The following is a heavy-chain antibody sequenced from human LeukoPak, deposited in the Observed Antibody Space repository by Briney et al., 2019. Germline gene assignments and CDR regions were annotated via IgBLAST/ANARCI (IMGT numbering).Heavy chain of an antibody. V-gene: IGHV3-7*01. CDR1: GFTFSSYW. CDR2: IKQDGSEK. Sequence: QPGGSLRLSCAASGFTFSSYWMSWVRQAPGKGLEWVANIKQDGSEKYYVDSVEGRFTISRDNGKNSLYLQMNSLRAEDTAVYYCATHPYSSGWYGGDYWGQGTLVTVSS. CDR3: ATHPYSSGWYGGDY. J-gene: IGHJ4*02. D-gene: IGHD6-19*01.